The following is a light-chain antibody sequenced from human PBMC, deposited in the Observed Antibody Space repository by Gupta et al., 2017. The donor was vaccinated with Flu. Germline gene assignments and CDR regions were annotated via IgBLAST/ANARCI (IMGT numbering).Light chain of an antibody. Sequence: SITISCTGTSSDVGGYNYVSWYQQHPGKAPNLMIYEVSNRPSGVSNRFSGSKSGNTASLTISGLQAEDEADYYCSSYTSSSTRVFGGGTKLTVL. V-gene: IGLV2-14*01. CDR1: SSDVGGYNY. CDR3: SSYTSSSTRV. J-gene: IGLJ3*02. CDR2: EVS.